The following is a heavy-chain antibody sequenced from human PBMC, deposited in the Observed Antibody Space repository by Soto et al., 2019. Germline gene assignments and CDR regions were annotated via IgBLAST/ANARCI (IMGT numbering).Heavy chain of an antibody. V-gene: IGHV3-30*03. CDR2: ISYDGSNK. J-gene: IGHJ6*02. Sequence: PGGSLRLSFAASGFTFSSYGMHWVCQAPGKGLEWVAVISYDGSNKYYADPVKGRFTISRDNSKNTLYLQMNSLRAEDTAVYYCARLRATSWYRDPYYYYGMDVWGQGTTVTVSS. CDR3: ARLRATSWYRDPYYYYGMDV. D-gene: IGHD6-13*01. CDR1: GFTFSSYG.